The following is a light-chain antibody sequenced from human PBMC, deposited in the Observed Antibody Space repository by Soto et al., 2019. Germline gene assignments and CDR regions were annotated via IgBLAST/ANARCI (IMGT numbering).Light chain of an antibody. V-gene: IGKV1-9*01. CDR3: QQVKTYPRT. CDR2: EES. CDR1: QAVPNN. Sequence: DIQMTQSPSSLSASVRYRVTITCRPSQAVPNNMAWYQQKPGKPPKLLIYEESTLHSGVPSRFSGRKSGTQFTLTIDSLQPEDFATYYCQQVKTYPRTFGGGTKVDI. J-gene: IGKJ4*01.